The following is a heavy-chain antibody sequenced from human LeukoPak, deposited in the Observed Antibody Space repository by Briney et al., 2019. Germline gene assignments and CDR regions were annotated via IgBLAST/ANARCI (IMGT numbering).Heavy chain of an antibody. V-gene: IGHV4-38-2*02. CDR3: AREAAYCGGDCYWWFDY. CDR1: GFTFSSYS. D-gene: IGHD2-21*02. J-gene: IGHJ4*02. CDR2: IYHSGST. Sequence: GSLRLSCAASGFTFSSYSMNWVRQPPGKGLEWIGSIYHSGSTYYNPSLKSRVTISVDTSKNQFSLKLSSVTAADTAVYYCAREAAYCGGDCYWWFDYWGQGTLVTVSS.